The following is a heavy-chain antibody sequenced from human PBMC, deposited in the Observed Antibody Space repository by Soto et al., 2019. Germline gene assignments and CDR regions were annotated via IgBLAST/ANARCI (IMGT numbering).Heavy chain of an antibody. CDR1: GGTFSSYA. CDR3: ARSRYYYGSGSGNTLDY. J-gene: IGHJ4*02. D-gene: IGHD3-10*01. Sequence: GASVKVSCKASGGTFSSYAISWVRQAPGQGLEWMGGIIPIFGTANYAQKFQGRVTITADESTSTAYMELSSLRSEDTAVYYCARSRYYYGSGSGNTLDYWGQGTLVTVSS. V-gene: IGHV1-69*13. CDR2: IIPIFGTA.